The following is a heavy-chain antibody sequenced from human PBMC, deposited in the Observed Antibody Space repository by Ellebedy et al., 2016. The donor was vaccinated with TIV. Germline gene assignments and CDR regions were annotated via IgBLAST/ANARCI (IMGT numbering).Heavy chain of an antibody. Sequence: GGSLRLXXVASGFNFSTYSMNWVRQAPGRGLEWVSSISSSSSYIHYADSIKGRFTISRDNAKNSVYLEMNSLRAEDTAVYYCVRAPRGQYYFDYWGQGTLVTVSS. V-gene: IGHV3-21*01. CDR2: ISSSSSYI. J-gene: IGHJ4*02. D-gene: IGHD5-12*01. CDR1: GFNFSTYS. CDR3: VRAPRGQYYFDY.